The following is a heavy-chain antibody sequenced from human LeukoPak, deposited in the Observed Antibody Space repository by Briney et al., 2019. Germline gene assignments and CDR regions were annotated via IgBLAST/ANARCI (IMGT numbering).Heavy chain of an antibody. D-gene: IGHD5-24*01. CDR1: GGSISSGDYY. CDR2: SYYSGST. V-gene: IGHV4-30-4*08. CDR3: ARDGGMATIEGYFDY. Sequence: TLSLTCTVSGGSISSGDYYWSWIRQPPGKGLEWIGYSYYSGSTYYHPSLKSRVTISVDTSKNMFSVKLSSVTAADTAVYYCARDGGMATIEGYFDYWGQGTLVTVSS. J-gene: IGHJ4*02.